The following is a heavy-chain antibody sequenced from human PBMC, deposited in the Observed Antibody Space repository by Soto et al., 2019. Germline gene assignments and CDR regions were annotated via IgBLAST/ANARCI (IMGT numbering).Heavy chain of an antibody. CDR3: GRDGDGYPA. D-gene: IGHD1-1*01. J-gene: IGHJ5*02. Sequence: EVQLVESGGGLVQPGGSLTLSCAASGFTFSRNWMSWVRQAPGKGLEWVANIKQDGSEKYYADAVKGRFTLSRDNVENSLYLQMNSLIPEDTAVYYCGRDGDGYPAWGQGTLVTVSS. V-gene: IGHV3-7*01. CDR1: GFTFSRNW. CDR2: IKQDGSEK.